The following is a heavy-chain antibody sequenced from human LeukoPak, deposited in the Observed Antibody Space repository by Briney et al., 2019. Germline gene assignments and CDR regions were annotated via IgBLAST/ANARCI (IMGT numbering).Heavy chain of an antibody. J-gene: IGHJ4*02. CDR1: GFTLSSYW. Sequence: GGSLRLSCAASGFTLSSYWMHWVRQAPGKGLVWVSRIIGDGSISTYADFVKGRFTISRDNVKNTVYLQMNSLGAEDTAVYYCARDGRFDYWGQGTLVTVSS. CDR2: IIGDGSIS. CDR3: ARDGRFDY. V-gene: IGHV3-74*01.